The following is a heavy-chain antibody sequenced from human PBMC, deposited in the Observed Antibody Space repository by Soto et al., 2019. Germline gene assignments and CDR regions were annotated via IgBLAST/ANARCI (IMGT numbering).Heavy chain of an antibody. CDR1: GGSFTSNNW. V-gene: IGHV4-4*02. CDR3: ASRDPGTSVDY. D-gene: IGHD1-7*01. Sequence: SVTCAGSGGSFTSNNWWTWVRQPPGQGLEWIGEIYRTGSTNYNPSLKSRVTISLDKSENQFSLKVTSLTAADTAVYYCASRDPGTSVDYWGQGTLVTVYS. J-gene: IGHJ4*02. CDR2: IYRTGST.